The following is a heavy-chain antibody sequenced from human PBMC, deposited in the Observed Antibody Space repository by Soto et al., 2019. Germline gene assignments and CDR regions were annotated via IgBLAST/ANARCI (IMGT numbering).Heavy chain of an antibody. D-gene: IGHD1-26*01. CDR2: IYYSGRT. CDR3: AWGGGSADY. Sequence: QVQLQESGPGLVKPSETLSLTCTVSGGSISSYYWSWIRQPPGKGLEWSGYIYYSGRTHYNPSLKSRVTRAVDTSKDQSSLKLSSVTAADTAGYYCAWGGGSADYWGPGTLVTFSS. J-gene: IGHJ4*02. V-gene: IGHV4-59*08. CDR1: GGSISSYY.